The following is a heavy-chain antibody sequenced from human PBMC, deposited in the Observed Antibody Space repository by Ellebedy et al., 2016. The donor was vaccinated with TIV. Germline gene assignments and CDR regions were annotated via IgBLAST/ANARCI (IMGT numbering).Heavy chain of an antibody. J-gene: IGHJ4*02. D-gene: IGHD6-13*01. V-gene: IGHV1-8*01. CDR2: MNPNSGNT. Sequence: AASVKVSCKASGYTFTSYDINWVRQATGQGFEWMGWMNPNSGNTGYAQKFRGRVTMTRNPSISTAYMELNSLRSEDTAVYYCARETSRYSRSWDSWGQGTLVTVSS. CDR3: ARETSRYSRSWDS. CDR1: GYTFTSYD.